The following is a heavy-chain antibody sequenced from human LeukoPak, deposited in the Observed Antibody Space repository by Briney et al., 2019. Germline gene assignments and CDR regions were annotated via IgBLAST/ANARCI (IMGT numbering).Heavy chain of an antibody. J-gene: IGHJ6*03. CDR3: ARAPGLLRAYYYYYYYMDV. D-gene: IGHD2-21*01. CDR1: GYTFTSYA. V-gene: IGHV7-4-1*02. CDR2: INTNTGNP. Sequence: ASVKVSCKASGYTFTSYAMNWVRQAPGQGLEWMGWINTNTGNPTYAQGFTGRFVFSLDSSVSTAYLQISSLKAEDTAVYYCARAPGLLRAYYYYYYYMDVWGKGTTVTVSS.